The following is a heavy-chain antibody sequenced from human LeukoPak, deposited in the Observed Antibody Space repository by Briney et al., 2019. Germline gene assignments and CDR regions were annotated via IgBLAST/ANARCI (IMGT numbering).Heavy chain of an antibody. Sequence: SGGSXRLSCAASGFIFSDYWXXXXXXAPGKXXEXXXXXXLDXXXKYYXXXXXXRFIXXXDNAKNSLYLQMNSLRAEDTAVYYCXNDYARQRGYWGQGTLVTVSS. V-gene: IGHV3-7*01. J-gene: IGHJ4*02. CDR2: XXLDXXXK. CDR3: XNDYARQRGY. D-gene: IGHD4-17*01. CDR1: GFIFSDYW.